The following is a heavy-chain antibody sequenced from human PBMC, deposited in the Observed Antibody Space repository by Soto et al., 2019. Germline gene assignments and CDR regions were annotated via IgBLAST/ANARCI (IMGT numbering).Heavy chain of an antibody. D-gene: IGHD3-10*01. V-gene: IGHV3-23*01. Sequence: EVQLLESGGGLVQPGGSLRLSCAASGFTFSSYAMSWVRQAPGKGLEWVSAISGSGGSTYYADSVKGRFTISRDNSKNPLYLQMNSLRAEDTAVYYCAKDPYGSGNQKKDYWGQGTLVTVSS. CDR2: ISGSGGST. CDR3: AKDPYGSGNQKKDY. CDR1: GFTFSSYA. J-gene: IGHJ4*02.